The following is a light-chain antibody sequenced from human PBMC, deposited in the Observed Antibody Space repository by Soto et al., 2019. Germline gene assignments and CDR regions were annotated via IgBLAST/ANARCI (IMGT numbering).Light chain of an antibody. Sequence: QSALTQPASVSGSPGQSITLSCTGTSSDVGGYNYVSWYQQHPGKAPKLMIYDVSNRRSGVSNRCSGSKSGNTASLTLSGLQAEDEADYYCRSYTSSSTLYVLGTGTKVTVL. CDR1: SSDVGGYNY. V-gene: IGLV2-14*01. CDR2: DVS. J-gene: IGLJ1*01. CDR3: RSYTSSSTLYV.